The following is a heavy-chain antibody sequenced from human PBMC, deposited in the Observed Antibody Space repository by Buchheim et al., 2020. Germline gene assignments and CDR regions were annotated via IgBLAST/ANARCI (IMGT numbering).Heavy chain of an antibody. CDR3: ARERGSTMIGYFDY. Sequence: EVHLLESGGGLVQSGGSLRLSCAASGFTFKNYGMNWVRQAPGKGLEWVSGISGSGGTTHYADSVKGRFTISRDNSKNTVYLQMNSLRAEDTAVYYCARERGSTMIGYFDYWGQGTL. J-gene: IGHJ4*02. D-gene: IGHD3-22*01. CDR1: GFTFKNYG. CDR2: ISGSGGTT. V-gene: IGHV3-23*01.